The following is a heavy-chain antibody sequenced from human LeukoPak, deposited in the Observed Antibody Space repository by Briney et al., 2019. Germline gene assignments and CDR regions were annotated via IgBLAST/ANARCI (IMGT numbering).Heavy chain of an antibody. V-gene: IGHV4-39*01. CDR2: IYYSGST. CDR3: ARRGAEWELPYFDY. Sequence: PSETLSLTCTVSGGTISSSSYNWGWIRQPPGKGLEWIGSIYYSGSTYYNPSLKSRVTISVDTSKNQFSLKLSSVTAADTAVYYCARRGAEWELPYFDYWGQGTLVTVSS. D-gene: IGHD1-26*01. CDR1: GGTISSSSYN. J-gene: IGHJ4*02.